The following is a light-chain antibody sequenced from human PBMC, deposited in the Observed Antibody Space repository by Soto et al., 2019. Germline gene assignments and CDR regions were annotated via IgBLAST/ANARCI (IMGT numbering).Light chain of an antibody. CDR3: QQANSFPLT. V-gene: IGKV1-12*01. CDR1: QGIXXX. J-gene: IGKJ3*01. Sequence: DIQMTQSPSSVSASVGDRVTITCRASQGIXXXLAWYQQKPVKAPKLLIYAASSLQSGVPSRFSGSGSGTDFTLTISSLQPEDFATYYCQQANSFPLTFGPWTKVDIK. CDR2: AAS.